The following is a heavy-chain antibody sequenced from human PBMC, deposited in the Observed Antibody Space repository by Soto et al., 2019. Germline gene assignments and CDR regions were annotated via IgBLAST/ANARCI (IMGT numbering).Heavy chain of an antibody. V-gene: IGHV1-3*05. CDR1: GYTFTSYA. D-gene: IGHD3-22*01. CDR2: INAGNGNT. CDR3: ARDYSSGYYSFPTGWFDP. Sequence: QVQLVQSGAEEKKPGASVKVSCKASGYTFTSYAMHWVRQAPGQRLEWMGWINAGNGNTKYSQKFQGRVTITRDTSASTTYMELSSLRSEDTAVYYCARDYSSGYYSFPTGWFDPWGQGTLVTVSS. J-gene: IGHJ5*02.